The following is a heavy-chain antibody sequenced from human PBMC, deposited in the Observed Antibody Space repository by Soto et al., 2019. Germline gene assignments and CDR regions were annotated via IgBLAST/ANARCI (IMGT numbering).Heavy chain of an antibody. V-gene: IGHV1-18*04. D-gene: IGHD6-13*01. CDR1: GYTFTSYG. J-gene: IGHJ5*02. CDR3: AREGNRGSWLDVWFDP. Sequence: QVQLVQSGAEVKKPGASVKVSCKASGYTFTSYGISWVRQAPGQGLEWMGWISAYNGNTNYAQKLQGRVPMTTDTSTRTAHMELRGLRSDDTAVYYCAREGNRGSWLDVWFDPWGQGTLVTVSS. CDR2: ISAYNGNT.